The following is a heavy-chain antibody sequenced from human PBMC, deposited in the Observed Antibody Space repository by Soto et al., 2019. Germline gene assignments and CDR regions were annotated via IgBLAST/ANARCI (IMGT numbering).Heavy chain of an antibody. V-gene: IGHV4-59*01. D-gene: IGHD6-19*01. CDR2: IYYSGST. CDR3: ARGSSGWPPRLDY. CDR1: GGPISSYY. Sequence: QVQLQESGPGLVKPSETLSLNCTVSGGPISSYYWSWIRQSPGKGLEWIGYIYYSGSTNYNPSLKSRVPXSXDXXKNQFSLEWSSVTAADTAVYYCARGSSGWPPRLDYWGQGTLVTVSS. J-gene: IGHJ4*02.